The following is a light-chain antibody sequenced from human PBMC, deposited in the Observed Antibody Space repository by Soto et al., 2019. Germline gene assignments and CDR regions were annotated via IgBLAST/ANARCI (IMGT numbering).Light chain of an antibody. J-gene: IGKJ1*01. Sequence: EIVMTQSPATLSVSPGERATLSCRASQSVSSNLAWYQQKPGQAPRLLIYGASTRATRIPARFSGSGSGTEFTLTISSLQSEDFAVYYCQQYNNWPQTFGQGTKVESK. CDR3: QQYNNWPQT. CDR1: QSVSSN. V-gene: IGKV3-15*01. CDR2: GAS.